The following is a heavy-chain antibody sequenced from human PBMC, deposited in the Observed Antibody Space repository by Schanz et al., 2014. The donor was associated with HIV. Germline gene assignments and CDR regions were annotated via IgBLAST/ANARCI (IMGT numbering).Heavy chain of an antibody. V-gene: IGHV4-34*02. CDR1: GASLSGHQ. CDR2: INHRRST. Sequence: QVQLQQWGAGLLKPSETLSLTCAVYGASLSGHQWTWIRQPPGKGLEWIGEINHRRSTSYNPSLKSRVTLSLASSKYRFPLKLTSATAADTSMYFCATATREVPAAISYYGMDVWGQGTTVTVSS. D-gene: IGHD2-2*01. CDR3: ATATREVPAAISYYGMDV. J-gene: IGHJ6*02.